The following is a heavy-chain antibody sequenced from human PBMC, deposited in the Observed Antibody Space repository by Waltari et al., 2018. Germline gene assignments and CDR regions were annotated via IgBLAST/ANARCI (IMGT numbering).Heavy chain of an antibody. CDR1: GYDFTNYW. J-gene: IGHJ4*02. V-gene: IGHV5-51*01. Sequence: EVHLVQSGEEVKKPGEPLKISCKSSGYDFTNYWIGWVRQMPGKGLEWMGIIHPGNSDTQYSPPFQGQVTISVDKSISTAYLQWSRLQASDSAIYYCASRRYVYDSTTVYWLWGQGTQVTVSS. CDR2: IHPGNSDT. D-gene: IGHD3-22*01. CDR3: ASRRYVYDSTTVYWL.